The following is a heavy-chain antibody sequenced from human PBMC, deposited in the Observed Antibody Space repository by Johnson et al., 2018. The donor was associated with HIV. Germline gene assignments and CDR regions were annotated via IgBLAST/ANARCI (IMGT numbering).Heavy chain of an antibody. CDR2: ISYDGSNK. CDR1: GFTFSSYA. Sequence: QVQLVESGGGVVQPGRSLRLSCAASGFTFSSYAMHWVRQAPGKGLEWVAHISYDGSNKYYADSVKGRFTISRDNSKNTLYLQMNSLRPEDTAPYYCARTNWNDGSGGAFDIWGQGTMVTVSS. D-gene: IGHD1-20*01. CDR3: ARTNWNDGSGGAFDI. J-gene: IGHJ3*02. V-gene: IGHV3-30*04.